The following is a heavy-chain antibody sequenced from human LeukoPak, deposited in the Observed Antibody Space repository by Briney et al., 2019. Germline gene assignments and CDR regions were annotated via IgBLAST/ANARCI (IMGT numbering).Heavy chain of an antibody. CDR2: ISANIGGT. CDR1: GYTFTGYY. D-gene: IGHD5-12*01. CDR3: ARDGSFDY. Sequence: ASVKVSCKASGYTFTGYYIHWLRQAPGQGLEWMGWISANIGGTNYAQKFRGRVTMTKDTSISTAYMELSGLTSDDTAVCYCARDGSFDYWGQGTLVTVSS. J-gene: IGHJ4*02. V-gene: IGHV1-2*02.